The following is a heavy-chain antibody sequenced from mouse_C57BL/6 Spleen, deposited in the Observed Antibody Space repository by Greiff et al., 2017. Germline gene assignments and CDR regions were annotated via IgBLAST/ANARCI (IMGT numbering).Heavy chain of an antibody. V-gene: IGHV1-59*01. J-gene: IGHJ4*01. CDR2: IDPSDSYT. D-gene: IGHD2-1*01. Sequence: VQLQQPGAELVRPGTSVKLSCKASGYTFTSYWMHWVKQRPGQGLEWIGVIDPSDSYTNYNQKFKGKATLTVDTSSSTAYMQLSSLTSEDSAVYYCAPIYPVGYWGQGTSVTVAS. CDR3: APIYPVGY. CDR1: GYTFTSYW.